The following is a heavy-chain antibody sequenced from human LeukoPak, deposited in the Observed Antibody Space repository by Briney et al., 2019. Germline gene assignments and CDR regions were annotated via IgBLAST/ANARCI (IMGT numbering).Heavy chain of an antibody. D-gene: IGHD3-16*02. CDR2: ISGSGGST. CDR3: AKDLITFGGVINHFDY. Sequence: PGGSLRLSCAASGFTLSSYWMHWVRHAPGKGLEWVSAISGSGGSTYYADSVKGRFTISRDNSKNTLYLQMNSLRAEDTAVYYCAKDLITFGGVINHFDYWGQGTLVTVSS. J-gene: IGHJ4*02. V-gene: IGHV3-23*01. CDR1: GFTLSSYW.